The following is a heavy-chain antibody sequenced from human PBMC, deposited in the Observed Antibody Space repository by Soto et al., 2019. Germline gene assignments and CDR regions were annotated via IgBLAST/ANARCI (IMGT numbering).Heavy chain of an antibody. CDR2: IYPGDSDT. Sequence: PGESLKISCKGSGYSFTSYWIGWVRQMPGKGLEWMGIIYPGDSDTRYSPSFQGQVTISADKSISTAYLQWSSLKASDTAMYYCARQGDYYGSGSYYTHNWFDPWGQGTLVTVSS. J-gene: IGHJ5*02. V-gene: IGHV5-51*01. D-gene: IGHD3-10*01. CDR3: ARQGDYYGSGSYYTHNWFDP. CDR1: GYSFTSYW.